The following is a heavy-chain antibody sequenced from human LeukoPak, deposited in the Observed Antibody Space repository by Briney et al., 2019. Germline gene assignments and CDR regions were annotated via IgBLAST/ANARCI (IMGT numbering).Heavy chain of an antibody. D-gene: IGHD1-26*01. CDR2: LYNSGST. CDR1: GGSISTYY. CDR3: ARGVTSPLAAFDI. V-gene: IGHV4-59*01. J-gene: IGHJ3*02. Sequence: SETLSLTCTVSGGSISTYYWNWMRQPPGKGLEWIGYLYNSGSTNYNPSLKSRFTISVDMSKNQLSLKLSSVTAADTAVYYCARGVTSPLAAFDIWGQGTMVTVSS.